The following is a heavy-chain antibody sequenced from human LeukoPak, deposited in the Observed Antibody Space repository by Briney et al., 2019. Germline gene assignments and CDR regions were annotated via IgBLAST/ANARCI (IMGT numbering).Heavy chain of an antibody. CDR1: GYTFTSYD. Sequence: ASVKVSCKASGYTFTSYDINWVRQAPGQGLEWMGWINPNSGGTNYAQKFQGRVTMTRDTSISTAYMELSRLRSDDTAVYYCATTAVLNWFDPWGQGTLVTVSS. J-gene: IGHJ5*02. V-gene: IGHV1-2*02. CDR3: ATTAVLNWFDP. D-gene: IGHD3-10*01. CDR2: INPNSGGT.